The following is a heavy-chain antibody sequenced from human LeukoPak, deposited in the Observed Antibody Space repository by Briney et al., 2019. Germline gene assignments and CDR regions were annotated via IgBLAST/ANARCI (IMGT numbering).Heavy chain of an antibody. Sequence: GGSLRLSCAASGFTFSSYAMSWVRQAPGKGLEWVSAISGSGGSTYYADTVKGRFTISRDNSKNTLYLQMNSLRAEDTAVYYCAKDSAAYYYYYMDVWGKGTTVTVSS. CDR2: ISGSGGST. CDR3: AKDSAAYYYYYMDV. D-gene: IGHD6-13*01. J-gene: IGHJ6*03. V-gene: IGHV3-23*01. CDR1: GFTFSSYA.